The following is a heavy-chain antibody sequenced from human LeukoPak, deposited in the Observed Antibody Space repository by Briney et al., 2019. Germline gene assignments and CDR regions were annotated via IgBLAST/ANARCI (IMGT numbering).Heavy chain of an antibody. D-gene: IGHD7-27*01. Sequence: SETLSLTCTVSGDSVTTNYYWGWIRQPPGKGLEWIGSICSGGSTCYNPSFGSRVTIFADSSKSKFFLMLTSVTAADTAVYYCARHGITGDAYWYFDLWGRGTLVTVSS. CDR1: GDSVTTNYY. CDR2: ICSGGST. CDR3: ARHGITGDAYWYFDL. J-gene: IGHJ2*01. V-gene: IGHV4-39*01.